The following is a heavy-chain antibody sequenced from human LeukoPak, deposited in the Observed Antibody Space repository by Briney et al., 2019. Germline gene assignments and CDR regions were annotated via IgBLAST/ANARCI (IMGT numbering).Heavy chain of an antibody. CDR2: IHNSGRT. V-gene: IGHV4-59*08. CDR3: ARHGTMSSESYFDY. D-gene: IGHD1-14*01. Sequence: SETLSLTCSVSGGSVSSYYWSWIRQSPGKGLEWIGYIHNSGRTNYNPSLKSRVTGFVDTSKNQVSLRLSSVTAADTAVYYCARHGTMSSESYFDYWGQGALVTVSS. CDR1: GGSVSSYY. J-gene: IGHJ4*02.